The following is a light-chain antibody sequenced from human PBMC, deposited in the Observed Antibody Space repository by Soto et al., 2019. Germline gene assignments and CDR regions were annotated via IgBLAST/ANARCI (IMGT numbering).Light chain of an antibody. CDR3: SSYTSSGTLV. Sequence: QTVVTQPASVSGSPGQSITISCTGTSSDVGGYNYVSWYQHHPGKAPKLMLYEVSKRPSGVSNRFSGSKSGDTASLIISGLQAEDEADYYCSSYTSSGTLVFGGGTQLTVL. CDR2: EVS. V-gene: IGLV2-14*01. CDR1: SSDVGGYNY. J-gene: IGLJ7*01.